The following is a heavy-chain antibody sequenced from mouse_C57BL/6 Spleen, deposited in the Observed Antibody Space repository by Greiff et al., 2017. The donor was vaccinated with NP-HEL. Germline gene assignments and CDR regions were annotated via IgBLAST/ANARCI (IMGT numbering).Heavy chain of an antibody. D-gene: IGHD4-1*01. CDR2: IDPETGGT. CDR3: TTLNWDVWNY. CDR1: VYTFTDYE. J-gene: IGHJ2*01. Sequence: VHLVESGAELVRPGASVTLSCKASVYTFTDYEMHWVKQTPVPGLEWIGAIDPETGGTAYNQKFKGKAILTADKFSSTAYMELRSLTSADSAVHYCTTLNWDVWNYWGQGSTLTVSS. V-gene: IGHV1-15*01.